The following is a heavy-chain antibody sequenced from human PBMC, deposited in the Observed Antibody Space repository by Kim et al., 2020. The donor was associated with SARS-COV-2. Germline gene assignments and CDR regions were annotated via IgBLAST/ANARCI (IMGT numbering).Heavy chain of an antibody. Sequence: GGSLRLSCAASGFTFSTQAMSWVRQAPGKGLEWVSTIDGRGVTIYYTDSVKGRFTISRDNSKNTLYLQMNSLRAEDTAIYYCAKGYKGGMDVWGQGTTVTVSS. J-gene: IGHJ6*02. V-gene: IGHV3-23*01. CDR3: AKGYKGGMDV. D-gene: IGHD5-12*01. CDR2: IDGRGVTI. CDR1: GFTFSTQA.